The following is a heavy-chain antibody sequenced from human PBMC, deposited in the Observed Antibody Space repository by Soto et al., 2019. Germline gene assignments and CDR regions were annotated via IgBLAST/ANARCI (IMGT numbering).Heavy chain of an antibody. CDR1: GYSFTSYW. CDR2: IYPGDSDT. J-gene: IGHJ6*02. D-gene: IGHD6-6*01. Sequence: GESLKISCKGSGYSFTSYWIGWVRQMPGKGLEWMGIIYPGDSDTRYSPSFQGQVTVSADKSISTAYLRWSSLKASDTAMYYCARPGSSSSDYYYYGMDVWGQGTTVTV. CDR3: ARPGSSSSDYYYYGMDV. V-gene: IGHV5-51*01.